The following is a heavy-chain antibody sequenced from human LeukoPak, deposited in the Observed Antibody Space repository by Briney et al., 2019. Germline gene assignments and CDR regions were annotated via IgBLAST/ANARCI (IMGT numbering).Heavy chain of an antibody. J-gene: IGHJ4*02. CDR1: GNTFTSYY. CDR3: ARRGFGSGSYLDS. D-gene: IGHD3-10*01. CDR2: INPSGGT. V-gene: IGHV1-2*02. Sequence: ASVKVSCKASGNTFTSYYLHWVRQAPGQGLEWMGWINPSGGTNYAQKFQGRVTMTRDMSISTAYMELSRRRSDDTAVYYCARRGFGSGSYLDSWGQGTLVTVSS.